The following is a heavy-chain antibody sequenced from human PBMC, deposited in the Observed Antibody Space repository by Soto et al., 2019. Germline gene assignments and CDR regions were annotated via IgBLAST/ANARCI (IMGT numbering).Heavy chain of an antibody. CDR3: ASLSYDILTGYSQFDY. D-gene: IGHD3-9*01. V-gene: IGHV4-61*01. CDR2: IYYSGST. Sequence: SETLSLTCTVSGGSVSSGCYYWSWIRQPPGKGLEWIGYIYYSGSTNYNPSLKSRVTISVDTSKNQFSLKLSSVTAADTAVYYCASLSYDILTGYSQFDYWGQGTLVTVSS. J-gene: IGHJ4*02. CDR1: GGSVSSGCYY.